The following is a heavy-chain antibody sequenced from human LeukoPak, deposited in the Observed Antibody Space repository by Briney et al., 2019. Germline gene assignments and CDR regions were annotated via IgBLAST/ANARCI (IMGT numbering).Heavy chain of an antibody. CDR2: ISGSGSST. Sequence: PGGSLRLSCAASGFTSHIYAMNWVRQASGKGLEWVSTISGSGSSTYYADSVKGRFTISRDNSKNTLYLQMNSLRAEDTAVYFCAKDQHGYDTPIDYWSQGTLVTVSS. D-gene: IGHD5-12*01. V-gene: IGHV3-23*01. CDR3: AKDQHGYDTPIDY. J-gene: IGHJ4*02. CDR1: GFTSHIYA.